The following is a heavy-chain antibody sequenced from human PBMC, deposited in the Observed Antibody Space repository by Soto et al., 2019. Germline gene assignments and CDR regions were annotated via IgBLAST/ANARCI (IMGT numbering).Heavy chain of an antibody. Sequence: GGSLRLSCAASGFTVSSNYMSWVRQAPGKGLEWVSVIYSGGSTYYADSVKGRFTISRHNSKNTLYLQMNSLRAEDTAVYYCARDEVRGRGWYPYYYYGMDVWGQGTTVTVSS. D-gene: IGHD6-19*01. CDR2: IYSGGST. V-gene: IGHV3-53*04. CDR1: GFTVSSNY. CDR3: ARDEVRGRGWYPYYYYGMDV. J-gene: IGHJ6*02.